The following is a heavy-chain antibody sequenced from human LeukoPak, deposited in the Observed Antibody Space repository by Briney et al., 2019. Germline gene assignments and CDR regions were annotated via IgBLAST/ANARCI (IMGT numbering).Heavy chain of an antibody. Sequence: GGSLRLSCAASGFTFSSYAMHWVRQAPGKGLEWVAVISYDGSNKYYADSAKGRFTISRDNSKNTLYLQMNSLRAEDTAVYYCARSGIQSGYCSSTSCYTGYWGQGTLVTVSS. CDR2: ISYDGSNK. J-gene: IGHJ4*02. D-gene: IGHD2-2*02. CDR3: ARSGIQSGYCSSTSCYTGY. V-gene: IGHV3-30-3*01. CDR1: GFTFSSYA.